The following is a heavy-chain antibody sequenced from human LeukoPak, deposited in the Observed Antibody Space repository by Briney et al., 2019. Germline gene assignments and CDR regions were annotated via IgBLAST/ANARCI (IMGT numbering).Heavy chain of an antibody. V-gene: IGHV3-30*18. CDR3: TKAQLPRHEPGNFYFDY. Sequence: GGSLRLSCAASGFTFSTYGMHWVRQAPGKGLEWVAVVSYDASSTYYVDSVKGRFTISRDNSKNTLYLQMNSLRSDDTAVYYCTKAQLPRHEPGNFYFDYWGQGTLVTVSS. D-gene: IGHD7-27*01. CDR2: VSYDASST. J-gene: IGHJ4*02. CDR1: GFTFSTYG.